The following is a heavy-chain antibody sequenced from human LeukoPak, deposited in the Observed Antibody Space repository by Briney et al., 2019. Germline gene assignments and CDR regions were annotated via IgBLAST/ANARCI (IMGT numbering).Heavy chain of an antibody. CDR3: ARSHYYDSWDY. CDR2: IYYSGST. J-gene: IGHJ4*02. Sequence: SETLSLTCTVSGGSISSYYWSWLRQPPGKGLEWIGYIYYSGSTNYNPSLKSRVTISVDTPKNQFSLKLSSVTAADTAVYYCARSHYYDSWDYWGQGTLVTVSS. CDR1: GGSISSYY. V-gene: IGHV4-59*01. D-gene: IGHD3-22*01.